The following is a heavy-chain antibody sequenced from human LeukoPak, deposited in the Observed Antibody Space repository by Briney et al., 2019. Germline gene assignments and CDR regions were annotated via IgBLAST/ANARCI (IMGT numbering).Heavy chain of an antibody. D-gene: IGHD3-16*01. CDR2: IYYGGTT. J-gene: IGHJ4*02. V-gene: IGHV4-59*08. Sequence: SETLSLTCTVSGGPISGYYWSWIRQPPGKGLEWIGYIYYGGTTNYNPSLKTRLTISLDTSKNQFSLKLSSVTAADTAVYYCARHYVFVSGGSSFDFWGQGTLVTVSS. CDR3: ARHYVFVSGGSSFDF. CDR1: GGPISGYY.